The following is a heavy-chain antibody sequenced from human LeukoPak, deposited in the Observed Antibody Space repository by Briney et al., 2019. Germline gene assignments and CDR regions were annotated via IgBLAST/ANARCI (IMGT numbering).Heavy chain of an antibody. J-gene: IGHJ4*02. CDR2: IIPNSGAT. CDR3: ARQLGATSRDY. CDR1: GYTFTGYY. Sequence: ASVKVSCKASGYTFTGYYMLWVRQAPGQGLEWMGWIIPNSGATNYAQNFQGRVTMTRDTSISTAYMELDRLTSDDTAVYYCARQLGATSRDYWGQGTLVTVSS. V-gene: IGHV1-2*02. D-gene: IGHD1-26*01.